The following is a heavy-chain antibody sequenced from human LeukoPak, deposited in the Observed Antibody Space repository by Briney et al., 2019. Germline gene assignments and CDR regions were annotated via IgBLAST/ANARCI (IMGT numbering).Heavy chain of an antibody. CDR1: GGSISSGGYY. CDR2: IYYSGST. D-gene: IGHD2-15*01. J-gene: IGHJ4*02. Sequence: SETLSLTCTVSGGSISSGGYYWSWLRQPPGKGLEWIGYIYYSGSTYYNPSLKSRVTISVDTSKNQFSLKLSSVTAADTAVYYCARVSCSGGSCYLFSPEDFDYWGQGTLVTVSS. V-gene: IGHV4-31*03. CDR3: ARVSCSGGSCYLFSPEDFDY.